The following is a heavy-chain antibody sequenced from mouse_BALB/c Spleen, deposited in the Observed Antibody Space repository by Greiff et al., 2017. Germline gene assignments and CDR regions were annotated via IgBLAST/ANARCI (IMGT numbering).Heavy chain of an antibody. J-gene: IGHJ4*01. CDR1: GFTFSSYT. V-gene: IGHV5-6-4*01. CDR3: TREDRYEEYYAMDY. CDR2: ISSGGSYT. D-gene: IGHD2-14*01. Sequence: EVQLVESGGGLVKPGGSLKLSCAASGFTFSSYTMSWVRQTPEKRLEWVATISSGGSYTYYPDSVKGRFTISRDNAKNTLYLQMSSLKSEDTAMYYCTREDRYEEYYAMDYWGQGTSVTVSS.